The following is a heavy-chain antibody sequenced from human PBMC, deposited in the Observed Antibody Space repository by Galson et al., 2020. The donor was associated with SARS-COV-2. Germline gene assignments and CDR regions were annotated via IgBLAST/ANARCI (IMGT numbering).Heavy chain of an antibody. CDR3: AILGVTAPYYFDS. CDR2: ISYDGSNK. J-gene: IGHJ4*02. CDR1: GFTFSNFG. V-gene: IGHV3-30*03. D-gene: IGHD2-21*02. Sequence: GGSLRLSCAASGFTFSNFGIHWVRQAPGKGLEWVAVISYDGSNKYYADSVKGRFTISRDNSKNTLYLQMNSLRADDTAVYYCAILGVTAPYYFDSWGQGTLVTVSS.